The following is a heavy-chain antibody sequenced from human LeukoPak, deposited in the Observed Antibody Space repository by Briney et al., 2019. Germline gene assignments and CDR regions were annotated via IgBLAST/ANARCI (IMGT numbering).Heavy chain of an antibody. Sequence: GASVKVSCKASGYTFTSYGISWVRQAPGQGLEWMGWISAYNGNTKYAQTLQGRVTMTTDTSTSTVYMELRSLRSDDTAVFYCARGDYYGSPKVVAAWGQGTLVTVSS. CDR3: ARGDYYGSPKVVAA. J-gene: IGHJ5*02. CDR1: GYTFTSYG. V-gene: IGHV1-18*01. D-gene: IGHD3-10*01. CDR2: ISAYNGNT.